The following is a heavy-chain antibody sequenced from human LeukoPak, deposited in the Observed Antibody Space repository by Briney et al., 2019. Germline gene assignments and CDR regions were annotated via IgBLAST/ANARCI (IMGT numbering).Heavy chain of an antibody. CDR2: MNPNSGNT. V-gene: IGHV1-8*01. CDR1: GYTFTSYD. Sequence: ASVKVSCKASGYTFTSYDINWVRQATGQGLEWMGWMNPNSGNTGYAQKFQGRVTMTRDTSASTVYMELSSLRSEDTAIYYCARIRDGYNDAYDIWGQGTVVTVPS. J-gene: IGHJ3*02. CDR3: ARIRDGYNDAYDI. D-gene: IGHD5-24*01.